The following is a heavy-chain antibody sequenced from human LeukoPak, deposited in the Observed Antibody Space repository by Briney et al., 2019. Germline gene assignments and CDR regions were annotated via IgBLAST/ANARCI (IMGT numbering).Heavy chain of an antibody. Sequence: GGSLRLSCAASRFTVSSYWMSWLRQAPGKGLEWVANIKHDGSEKNYLDSVKGRFTISRDNAKNSLYLQMNSLRAEDTAVYYCARDKEKGGSGSKFDYWGQGTLVTVSS. CDR3: ARDKEKGGSGSKFDY. J-gene: IGHJ4*02. D-gene: IGHD3-10*01. CDR1: RFTVSSYW. CDR2: IKHDGSEK. V-gene: IGHV3-7*01.